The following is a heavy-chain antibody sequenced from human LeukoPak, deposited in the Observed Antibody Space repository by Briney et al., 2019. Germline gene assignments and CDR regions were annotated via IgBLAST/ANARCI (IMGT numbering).Heavy chain of an antibody. J-gene: IGHJ3*02. CDR3: ARGTLDSKAFDI. V-gene: IGHV4-59*01. Sequence: SETLSLTCTVSGGSISSYYWSWIRQPPGKGLEWIGYIYYSGSTNYNPSLKSRVTISVDTSKNQFSLKLSSVTAADTAVYYCARGTLDSKAFDIWGQGTMVTVSS. D-gene: IGHD3-22*01. CDR2: IYYSGST. CDR1: GGSISSYY.